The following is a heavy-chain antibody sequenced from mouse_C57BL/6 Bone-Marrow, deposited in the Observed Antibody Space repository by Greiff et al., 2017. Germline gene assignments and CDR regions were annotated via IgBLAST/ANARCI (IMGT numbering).Heavy chain of an antibody. CDR1: GYTFTSYG. CDR2: IYPRSGNT. V-gene: IGHV1-81*01. D-gene: IGHD1-1*01. CDR3: ARVAYYWFAY. J-gene: IGHJ3*01. Sequence: QVQLQQSGAELARPGASVKLSCKASGYTFTSYGISWVKQRTGQGLEWIGEIYPRSGNTYYNEKFKSKATLTADKSSSTAYMELRSLTSEDSAVYFCARVAYYWFAYWGQGTLVTVSA.